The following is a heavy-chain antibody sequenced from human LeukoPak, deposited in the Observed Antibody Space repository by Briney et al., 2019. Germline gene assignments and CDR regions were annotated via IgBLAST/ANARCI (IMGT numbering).Heavy chain of an antibody. D-gene: IGHD5-12*01. V-gene: IGHV3-21*01. Sequence: GGSLRLSCAASGFTFSSYSMNWVRQAPGKGLEWVSSISSSSSYIYYGDSVKGRFTISRDNAKDSLYLQMNSLRAEDTAAYYCARDYEIYWGQGTLVTVSS. J-gene: IGHJ4*02. CDR3: ARDYEIY. CDR2: ISSSSSYI. CDR1: GFTFSSYS.